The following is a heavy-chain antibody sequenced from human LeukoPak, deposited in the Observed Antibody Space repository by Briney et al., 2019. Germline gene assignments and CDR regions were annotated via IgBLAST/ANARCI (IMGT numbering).Heavy chain of an antibody. CDR3: ARTAGYSGGVDY. Sequence: PSETLSLTCTVSGGSMNPYYWTWIRQPPGKGLEYIGYIYYSGSTNYNPSLKSRVTISVDTSRNQFSLKLSSVTAADTAVYYCARTAGYSGGVDYWAQGTLVTVSS. V-gene: IGHV4-59*01. D-gene: IGHD5-12*01. CDR2: IYYSGST. J-gene: IGHJ4*02. CDR1: GGSMNPYY.